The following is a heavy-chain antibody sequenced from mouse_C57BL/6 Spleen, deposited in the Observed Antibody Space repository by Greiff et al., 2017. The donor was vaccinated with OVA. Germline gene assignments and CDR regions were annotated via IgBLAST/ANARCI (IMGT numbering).Heavy chain of an antibody. CDR1: GFTFSSYA. CDR3: ARGDWAYYFDY. Sequence: EVNLVDSGGGLVKPGGSLKLSCAASGFTFSSYAMSWVRQTPEKRLEWVATISDGGSYTYYPDNVKGRFTISRDNAKNNLYLQMSHLKSEDTAMYYCARGDWAYYFDYWGQGTTLTVSS. CDR2: ISDGGSYT. V-gene: IGHV5-4*03. D-gene: IGHD4-1*01. J-gene: IGHJ2*01.